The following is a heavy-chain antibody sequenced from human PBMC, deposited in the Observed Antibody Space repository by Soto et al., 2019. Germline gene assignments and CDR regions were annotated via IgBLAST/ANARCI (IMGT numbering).Heavy chain of an antibody. D-gene: IGHD2-15*01. J-gene: IGHJ4*02. V-gene: IGHV1-18*01. CDR1: GYTFTSYG. Sequence: ASVKVSCKASGYTFTSYGISWVRQAPGQGLEWMGWISAYNGNTNYAQKLQGRVTMTTDTSTSTAYMELRSLRSDDTAVYYCARVPLPFYCSGGSCPPDYWGQGTLVTVSS. CDR3: ARVPLPFYCSGGSCPPDY. CDR2: ISAYNGNT.